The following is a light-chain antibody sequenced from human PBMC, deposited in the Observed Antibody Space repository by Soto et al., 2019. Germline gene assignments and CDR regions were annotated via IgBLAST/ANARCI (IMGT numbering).Light chain of an antibody. J-gene: IGLJ2*01. Sequence: QSALTQPPSASGSPGQSVTISCTGASSDVGGYNYVSWYQQHPGKAPKLMIYEVSKRPSGVPDRFSGSKSGNTAFLTVSGLQAEDEADYYCSSFACSNNLVFGGGTKLTVL. V-gene: IGLV2-8*01. CDR3: SSFACSNNLV. CDR1: SSDVGGYNY. CDR2: EVS.